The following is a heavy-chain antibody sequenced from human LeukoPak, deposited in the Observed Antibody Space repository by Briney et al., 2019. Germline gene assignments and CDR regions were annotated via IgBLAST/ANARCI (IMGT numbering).Heavy chain of an antibody. CDR2: IWFDGKNE. CDR1: GFTFSSFG. CDR3: ARGPDSGSYPRD. Sequence: GGSLRLSCAASGFTFSSFGMHWVRQAPGKGLEWVADIWFDGKNEHFADSVKGRFTISRDNSKNTMYLQINSLRAEDTAVYYCARGPDSGSYPRDWGQGTLVTVSS. V-gene: IGHV3-33*01. D-gene: IGHD1-26*01. J-gene: IGHJ4*02.